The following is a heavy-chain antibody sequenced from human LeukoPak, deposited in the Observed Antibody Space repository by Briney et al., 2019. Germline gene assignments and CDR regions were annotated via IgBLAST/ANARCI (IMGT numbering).Heavy chain of an antibody. J-gene: IGHJ6*03. CDR3: ARVRGSWNGYSHHYYYYYMDV. CDR2: IYYSGST. D-gene: IGHD3-3*01. V-gene: IGHV4-59*12. CDR1: DGSIISYY. Sequence: SETLSLTCTVSDGSIISYYWSWIRQSPGKVLELIRYIYYSGSTSYNPSLKSRATISVDTSKNQFSLRLNSVTAADTAVYCCARVRGSWNGYSHHYYYYYMDVWGKGTTVTISS.